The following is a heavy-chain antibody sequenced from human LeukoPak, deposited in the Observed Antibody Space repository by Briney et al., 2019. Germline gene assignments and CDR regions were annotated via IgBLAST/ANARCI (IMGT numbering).Heavy chain of an antibody. CDR1: GFTFKDSW. J-gene: IGHJ6*03. CDR2: IRYVGSNK. Sequence: GVSLRLSCAASGFTFKDSWMYWVRQAPGKGLEWVAFIRYVGSNKYYADSVKGRFTISRDNAKNTLYLQMNSLRAEDTALYYCGKDQAEKHYNYYFFLHVWRKGTTL. CDR3: GKDQAEKHYNYYFFLHV. V-gene: IGHV3-30*02.